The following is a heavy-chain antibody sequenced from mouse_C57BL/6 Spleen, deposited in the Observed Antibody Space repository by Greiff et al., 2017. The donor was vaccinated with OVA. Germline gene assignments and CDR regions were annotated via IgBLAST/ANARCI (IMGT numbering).Heavy chain of an antibody. CDR3: ARQDGLYYYAMDY. D-gene: IGHD2-3*01. V-gene: IGHV1-55*01. CDR2: IYPGSGST. J-gene: IGHJ4*01. CDR1: GYTFTSYW. Sequence: QVQLQQPGAELVKPGASVKMSCKASGYTFTSYWITWVKQRPGQGLEWIGDIYPGSGSTNYNEKFKSKATLTVDTSSRTAYMQLSSLTSEDSAVYYCARQDGLYYYAMDYWGQGTSVTVSS.